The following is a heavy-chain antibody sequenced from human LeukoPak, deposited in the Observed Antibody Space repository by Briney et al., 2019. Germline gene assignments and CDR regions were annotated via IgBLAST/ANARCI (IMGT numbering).Heavy chain of an antibody. J-gene: IGHJ6*02. CDR2: IYASGST. CDR1: GDSFSSGTYY. D-gene: IGHD2-21*01. V-gene: IGHV4-61*02. Sequence: SETLSLTCTVSGDSFSSGTYYWTWIRQPAGKGLEWIGRIYASGSTDYNPSLKSRVTILLDTSKNQFSLNLRSVTAADTAVYYCAVAFCGGDCFSRPYFGVDVWGQGTTVTVSS. CDR3: AVAFCGGDCFSRPYFGVDV.